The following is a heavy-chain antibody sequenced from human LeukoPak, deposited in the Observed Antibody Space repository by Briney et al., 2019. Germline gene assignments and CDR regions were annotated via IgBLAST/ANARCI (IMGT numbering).Heavy chain of an antibody. V-gene: IGHV3-21*01. D-gene: IGHD1-26*01. CDR1: KFTFSSYV. J-gene: IGHJ4*02. Sequence: GGSLRLSCGASKFTFSSYVMNWVRQAPGKGLEWVSSISSNSYEIYYADSVRGRFTISRDNANNSLYLQMNSLRAEDTAVYYCARKTSGSYGYFDYWGQGTLVTVSS. CDR2: ISSNSYEI. CDR3: ARKTSGSYGYFDY.